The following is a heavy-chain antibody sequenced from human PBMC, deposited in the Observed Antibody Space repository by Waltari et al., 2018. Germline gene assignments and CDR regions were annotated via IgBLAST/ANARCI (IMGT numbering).Heavy chain of an antibody. Sequence: EVQLVESGGGLVQPGGSLRLSCAASGFHFGRYWMHWVRQAPGKGLVCGSRINNDWSSTTYAGSVKGRFTISRDNAKNTLELQLNSLRAEDTAVYFCARRSTSSAPYFFDYWGQGTLVTVSS. CDR2: INNDWSST. CDR3: ARRSTSSAPYFFDY. V-gene: IGHV3-74*01. J-gene: IGHJ4*02. D-gene: IGHD6-6*01. CDR1: GFHFGRYW.